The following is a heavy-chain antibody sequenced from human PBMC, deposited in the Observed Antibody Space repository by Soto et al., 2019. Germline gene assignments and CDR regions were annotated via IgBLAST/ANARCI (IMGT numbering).Heavy chain of an antibody. CDR2: IWFDGSYK. D-gene: IGHD2-2*01. V-gene: IGHV3-33*01. CDR3: ARGGSSMTTSAPNRDNYFDP. CDR1: GFIFNRYG. J-gene: IGHJ5*02. Sequence: QVQLVESGGGVVQPGRSLRLSCEASGFIFNRYGMHWVRQAPGKGLEWVAVIWFDGSYKSHADSVKGRFTISRDNSRNTLFLQMNSLRVEDSGVYYCARGGSSMTTSAPNRDNYFDPWGQGTRVIVSS.